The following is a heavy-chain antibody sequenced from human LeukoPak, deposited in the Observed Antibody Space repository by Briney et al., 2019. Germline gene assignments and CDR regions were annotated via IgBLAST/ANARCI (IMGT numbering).Heavy chain of an antibody. J-gene: IGHJ6*04. CDR2: IHYSGST. CDR3: ARDLSYHDTSTGFYYYYGMDV. CDR1: GGSISGYY. Sequence: PSETLSLTCTVSGGSISGYYWSWVRQSPAKGLEWIGYIHYSGSTNYNPSLTSRVTISVDTFKNQFSLKLTSVTAADTAVYYCARDLSYHDTSTGFYYYYGMDVWGKGTTVTVSS. V-gene: IGHV4-59*01. D-gene: IGHD3-9*01.